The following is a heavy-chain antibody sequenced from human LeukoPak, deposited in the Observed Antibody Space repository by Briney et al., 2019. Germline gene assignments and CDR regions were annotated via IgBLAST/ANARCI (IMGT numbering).Heavy chain of an antibody. V-gene: IGHV4-38-2*01. CDR2: IYHSGST. CDR1: GYSISSGYY. Sequence: PSETLSLTCAVSGYSISSGYYWGWIRQPPGKGLEWIGSIYHSGSTYYNPSLKSRVTISVDTSKTQFSLKLSSVTAADTAVYYCARARATELGTFPSLDYWGQGTLVTVSS. CDR3: ARARATELGTFPSLDY. D-gene: IGHD7-27*01. J-gene: IGHJ4*02.